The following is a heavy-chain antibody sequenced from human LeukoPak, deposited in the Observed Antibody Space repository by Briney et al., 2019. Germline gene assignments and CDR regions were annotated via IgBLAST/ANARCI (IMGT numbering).Heavy chain of an antibody. Sequence: SVKVSCKTSGYTFTNYGITWVRRAPGQGVEWRGRIIPILGIANYAQKFQGRVTITADKSTSTAYMELSSLRSEDTAVYYCARGGYSYGSSRDYYFDYWGQGTLVTVSS. CDR3: ARGGYSYGSSRDYYFDY. CDR1: GYTFTNYG. CDR2: IIPILGIA. V-gene: IGHV1-69*04. J-gene: IGHJ4*02. D-gene: IGHD5-18*01.